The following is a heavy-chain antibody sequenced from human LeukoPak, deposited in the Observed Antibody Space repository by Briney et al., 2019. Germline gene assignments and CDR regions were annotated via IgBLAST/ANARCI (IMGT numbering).Heavy chain of an antibody. J-gene: IGHJ4*02. V-gene: IGHV3-73*01. Sequence: GGSLRLSCAASGFTFSGSAMHWVRQASGKGLEWVGRIRSKANSYATAYAASVKGRFTISRDDSKNTAYLQMNSLKIEDTAVYYCRGVPAAGGVDYWGQGTLVTVSS. CDR2: IRSKANSYAT. CDR1: GFTFSGSA. CDR3: RGVPAAGGVDY. D-gene: IGHD2-2*01.